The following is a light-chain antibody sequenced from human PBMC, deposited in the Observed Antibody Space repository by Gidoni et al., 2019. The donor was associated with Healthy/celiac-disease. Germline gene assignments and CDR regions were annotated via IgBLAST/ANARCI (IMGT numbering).Light chain of an antibody. J-gene: IGKJ4*01. CDR2: AAS. CDR1: QGISSY. V-gene: IGKV1-9*01. Sequence: DTQLTQSPSFLSASVGDRVTITCRASQGISSYLAWYQQKPGKAPKLLIYAASTLQSGVPSRFSGSGSGTEFTLTISSLQPEDFATYYCQQLYSYPHAFGGGTRVEIK. CDR3: QQLYSYPHA.